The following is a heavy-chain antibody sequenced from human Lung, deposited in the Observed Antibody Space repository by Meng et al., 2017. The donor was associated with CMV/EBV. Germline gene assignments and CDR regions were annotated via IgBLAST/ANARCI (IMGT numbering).Heavy chain of an antibody. J-gene: IGHJ6*02. D-gene: IGHD6-19*01. V-gene: IGHV3-15*01. CDR1: GFTFSNAW. CDR3: TTDSVAGPVYYYYGMDV. CDR2: IKSKADGGTT. Sequence: GESLKISCAASGFTFSNAWMSWVRQVPGQGLKWVGRIKSKADGGTTDYAAPVNGRFTIPRDDSENTLYLHMNSLRTDDTGVYYCTTDSVAGPVYYYYGMDVWGQGXTVTVSS.